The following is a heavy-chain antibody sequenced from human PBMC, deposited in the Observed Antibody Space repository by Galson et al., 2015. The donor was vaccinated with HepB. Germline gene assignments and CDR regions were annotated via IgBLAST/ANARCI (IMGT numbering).Heavy chain of an antibody. J-gene: IGHJ6*02. D-gene: IGHD3-3*01. CDR2: IAYDGSKK. V-gene: IGHV3-30*18. CDR3: AKVDTIYGVDSFYGMHV. CDR1: GFNFRNYG. Sequence: SLRLSCAASGFNFRNYGMYWVRQAPGKGLEWVAVIAYDGSKKYYRDSVKGRITISRDNSKNTLYLEMNSLRPEDTALYYCAKVDTIYGVDSFYGMHVWGQGSAVIVSS.